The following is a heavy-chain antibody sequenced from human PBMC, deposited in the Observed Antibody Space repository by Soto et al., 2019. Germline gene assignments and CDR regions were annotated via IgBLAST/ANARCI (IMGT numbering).Heavy chain of an antibody. V-gene: IGHV4-4*07. J-gene: IGHJ3*01. CDR3: AREFPGALERRRAFDV. Sequence: SETLSLTCSVSGGSLWSYYWSWVRQPAGRGLEWIGRVDTSGSSSSSNPSLRSRVTMSVDTSRNQFSLNLNSVTVADTAVYYCAREFPGALERRRAFDVWGQGTMVTVS. D-gene: IGHD1-1*01. CDR1: GGSLWSYY. CDR2: VDTSGSS.